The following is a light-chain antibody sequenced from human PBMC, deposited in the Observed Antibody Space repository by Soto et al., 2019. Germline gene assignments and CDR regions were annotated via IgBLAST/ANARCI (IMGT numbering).Light chain of an antibody. V-gene: IGLV2-14*01. CDR3: SSYTSSSRV. CDR2: EVS. CDR1: SSDVGGYNY. Sequence: QSVLTQPASVSGSPGQSITISCTGTSSDVGGYNYVSWYQLHPGKAPNLMIYEVSNRPSGVSNRFSGSKSGNTASLTISGLQAEDEADYYCSSYTSSSRVFGGGTKLTVL. J-gene: IGLJ3*02.